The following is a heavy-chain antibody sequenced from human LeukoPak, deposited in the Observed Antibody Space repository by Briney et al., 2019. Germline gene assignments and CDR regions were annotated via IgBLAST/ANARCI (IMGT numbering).Heavy chain of an antibody. CDR3: ARGYSSSWQGWFDP. CDR2: IYYSGST. V-gene: IGHV4-59*08. J-gene: IGHJ5*02. Sequence: PSETLSLTCTVSGGSISSYYWSWIRQPPGKGLEWIGYIYYSGSTNYNPSLKSRVTISVDTSKNQFSLKLSSVTAADTAVYYCARGYSSSWQGWFDPWGQGTLVTVSS. D-gene: IGHD6-13*01. CDR1: GGSISSYY.